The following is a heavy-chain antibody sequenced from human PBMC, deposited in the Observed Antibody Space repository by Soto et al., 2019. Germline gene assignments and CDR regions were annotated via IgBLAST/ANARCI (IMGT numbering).Heavy chain of an antibody. CDR1: GFTFSSYV. J-gene: IGHJ5*02. V-gene: IGHV3-23*01. CDR2: ISGSGGNT. D-gene: IGHD3-22*01. Sequence: GVSLRLSCSASGFTFSSYVMSWVRQAPGKGLEWVSAISGSGGNTYYADSVKGRFTISRDNSKNTLFLQMNSLRAEDTALYFCAKEMGDYYDSSGSWFDPWGQGTLVTVSS. CDR3: AKEMGDYYDSSGSWFDP.